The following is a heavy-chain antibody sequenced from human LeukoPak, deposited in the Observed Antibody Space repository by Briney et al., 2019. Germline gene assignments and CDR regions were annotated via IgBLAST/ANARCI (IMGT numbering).Heavy chain of an antibody. D-gene: IGHD2-15*01. CDR1: GFTFSTYA. Sequence: GALRLSFAASGFTFSTYAMEWGRPAPGKGGGWGAGISYDGSNKFYTDSVKGRFPISRDNSKNTLYLQMNNLRPEATSLYYCARHYCSGVNCYSEWFYCYYGMDVWGQGTTVTVSS. V-gene: IGHV3-30*04. CDR2: ISYDGSNK. J-gene: IGHJ6*02. CDR3: ARHYCSGVNCYSEWFYCYYGMDV.